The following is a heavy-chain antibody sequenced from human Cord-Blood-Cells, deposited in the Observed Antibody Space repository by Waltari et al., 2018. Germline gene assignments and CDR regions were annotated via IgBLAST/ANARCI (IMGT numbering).Heavy chain of an antibody. CDR2: IIPIFGTA. CDR3: ARDPYCGGDCYYFDY. Sequence: QVQLVQSGAEVKKPGYSVTVSCKASGGPFSSYAISWVRQATGQGLEWMGGIIPIFGTANYAQKFQGRVTITADESTSTAYRELSSLRSEDTAVYYCARDPYCGGDCYYFDYWGQGTLVTVSS. CDR1: GGPFSSYA. D-gene: IGHD2-21*02. J-gene: IGHJ4*02. V-gene: IGHV1-69*01.